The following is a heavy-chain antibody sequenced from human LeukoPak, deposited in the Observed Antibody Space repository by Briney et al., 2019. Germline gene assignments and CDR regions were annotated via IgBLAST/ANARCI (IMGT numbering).Heavy chain of an antibody. CDR1: GFAFSSYA. V-gene: IGHV3-30*04. Sequence: GGSLRLSCAASGFAFSSYAMHWVRQAPGKGLEWVATTSFDVSNKYYADPVKGRFTISRDNSKNTLYLQMNSLRTEDTAVYSCARGYCTSTSCYNDYWGQGTLVTVSS. CDR3: ARGYCTSTSCYNDY. D-gene: IGHD2-2*02. CDR2: TSFDVSNK. J-gene: IGHJ4*02.